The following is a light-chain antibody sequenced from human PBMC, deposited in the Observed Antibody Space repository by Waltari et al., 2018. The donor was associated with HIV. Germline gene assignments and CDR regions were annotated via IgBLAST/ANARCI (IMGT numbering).Light chain of an antibody. CDR3: QQYDSLLT. J-gene: IGKJ4*01. CDR2: DAS. Sequence: DIQMTQSPSSLSASVGDRVTITCQSSQDISDYLNWYQQKPGKAPKLLIYDASNLETGVPSRFSGTGSGTDFTFTISSLQPEDIATYYCQQYDSLLTFGGGTKVEIK. CDR1: QDISDY. V-gene: IGKV1-33*01.